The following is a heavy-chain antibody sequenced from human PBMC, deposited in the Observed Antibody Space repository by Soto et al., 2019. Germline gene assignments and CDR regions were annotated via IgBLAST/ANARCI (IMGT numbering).Heavy chain of an antibody. CDR3: ARVRDCSGGTCYSWWFDP. Sequence: SETLSLTCTVSGVSISSYYWSWIRQPPGKGLEWIGHIYYSGSTNYNPSLKSRVTISLDTSKNQLSLKLSSVTAADTAVYYCARVRDCSGGTCYSWWFDPWGQGPLVTVSS. CDR1: GVSISSYY. J-gene: IGHJ5*02. CDR2: IYYSGST. D-gene: IGHD2-15*01. V-gene: IGHV4-59*01.